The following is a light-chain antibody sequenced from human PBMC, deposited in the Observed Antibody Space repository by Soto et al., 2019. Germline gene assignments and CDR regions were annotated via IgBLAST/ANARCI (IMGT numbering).Light chain of an antibody. Sequence: DIQMTQSPSSLAASVGDRVTITCRASQTINTYLNWYQQEPGKAPKLLIYAASSLRSGVPSRFSGSGSGTDFTLAINSLQAEDFATYYCQESYSKSRTFGQGTKVEIK. CDR3: QESYSKSRT. J-gene: IGKJ1*01. V-gene: IGKV1-39*01. CDR1: QTINTY. CDR2: AAS.